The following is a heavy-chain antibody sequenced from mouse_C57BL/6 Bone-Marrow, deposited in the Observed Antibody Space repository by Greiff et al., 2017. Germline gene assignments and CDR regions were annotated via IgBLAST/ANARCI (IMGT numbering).Heavy chain of an antibody. CDR2: IDPANGNT. V-gene: IGHV14-3*01. CDR3: ALRYDGYSCWYCEV. CDR1: GFNIKNTY. D-gene: IGHD2-3*01. J-gene: IGHJ1*03. Sequence: EVMLVESVAELVRPGASVKLSCTASGFNIKNTYMHWVKQRPEQGLEWIGRIDPANGNTKYAPKFQGKATITADTSSNTAYLQLSSLTSEDTAIYYCALRYDGYSCWYCEVGGTGTAVSVSS.